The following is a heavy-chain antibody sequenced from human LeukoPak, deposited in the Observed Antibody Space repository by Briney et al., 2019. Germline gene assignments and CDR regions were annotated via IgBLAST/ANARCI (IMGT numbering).Heavy chain of an antibody. Sequence: GGSLRLSCAASGFTFSNYATHWVRQAPGKGLEWVAFIRYDGSNKYYVDSVKGRFTISRDNSKNTLHLQMNSLRAEDTAVYYCAKPSLYYYDTSGYYRYWYFDLWGRGTLVTVSS. CDR2: IRYDGSNK. D-gene: IGHD3-22*01. V-gene: IGHV3-30*02. J-gene: IGHJ2*01. CDR1: GFTFSNYA. CDR3: AKPSLYYYDTSGYYRYWYFDL.